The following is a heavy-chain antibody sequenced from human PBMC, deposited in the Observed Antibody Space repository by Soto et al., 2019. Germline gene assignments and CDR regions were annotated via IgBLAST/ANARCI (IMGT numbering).Heavy chain of an antibody. CDR2: IFHSGGT. Sequence: SETLSLTCGVSGDSISSGGFSWSWVRQPPGGGLEWIGYIFHSGGTYYNPSLKSRVTISIDRSKNQFSLKLNSVTAADTAVYYCARGGDYYFDSWGQGTLVTVSS. J-gene: IGHJ4*02. CDR1: GDSISSGGFS. CDR3: ARGGDYYFDS. D-gene: IGHD2-21*02. V-gene: IGHV4-30-2*01.